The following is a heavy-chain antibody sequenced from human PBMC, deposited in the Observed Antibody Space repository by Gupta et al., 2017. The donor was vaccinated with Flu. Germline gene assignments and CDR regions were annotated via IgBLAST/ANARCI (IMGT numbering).Heavy chain of an antibody. CDR3: ARDLASTSTYHYSMDV. CDR1: YP. J-gene: IGHJ6*02. CDR2: ISPNSSIT. V-gene: IGHV3-48*01. Sequence: YPMNWVRQAPGKGLEWVAYISPNSSITYYADAVKGRFTVSRDNPKKSLYLKMNSLRGEDKDVYYCARDLASTSTYHYSMDVWGQVTTVTVSS.